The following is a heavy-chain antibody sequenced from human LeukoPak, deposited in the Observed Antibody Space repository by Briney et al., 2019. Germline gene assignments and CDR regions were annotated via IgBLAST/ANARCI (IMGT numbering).Heavy chain of an antibody. CDR2: VSYDGSGA. V-gene: IGHV3-30*01. D-gene: IGHD1-26*01. Sequence: GGSLRLSCAASGFIVRSYPMHCVSQAPGKGLEWVAVVSYDGSGANYADSVNGRFTISRDNSKNTLYLQMNSLRAEDTAVFYCARDGVGTAFDLWGQGTMVTVSS. CDR1: GFIVRSYP. J-gene: IGHJ3*01. CDR3: ARDGVGTAFDL.